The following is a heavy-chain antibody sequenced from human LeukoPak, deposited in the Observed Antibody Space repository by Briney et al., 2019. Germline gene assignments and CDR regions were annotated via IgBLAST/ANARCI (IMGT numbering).Heavy chain of an antibody. CDR1: GFTFSEFH. CDR3: AGPTCLRGGFCSTRS. J-gene: IGHJ5*02. D-gene: IGHD2-2*01. CDR2: ISSSSDYT. V-gene: IGHV3-11*03. Sequence: NSGGSLRLSCAASGFTFSEFHMSWIRQAPGKGLEWISYISSSSDYTHYAYSVKGRFNIPKHNAKKSLYLQMNSLRAEDTAGYYCAGPTCLRGGFCSTRSWGQGTLVTVSS.